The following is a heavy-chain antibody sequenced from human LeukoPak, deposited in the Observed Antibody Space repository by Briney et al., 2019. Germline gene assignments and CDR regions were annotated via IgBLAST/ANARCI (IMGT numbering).Heavy chain of an antibody. CDR3: ARSPACSTSCYYYYGMDV. CDR1: GFTFSTHD. Sequence: GGSLRLSCAASGFTFSTHDLNWVRQAPGKGLEWVSFISSRSSTIYYADSVKGRFTISRDNAKNSLYLQMNSLRAEDTAVYYCARSPACSTSCYYYYGMDVWGQGTTVTVSS. CDR2: ISSRSSTI. D-gene: IGHD2-2*01. J-gene: IGHJ6*02. V-gene: IGHV3-48*04.